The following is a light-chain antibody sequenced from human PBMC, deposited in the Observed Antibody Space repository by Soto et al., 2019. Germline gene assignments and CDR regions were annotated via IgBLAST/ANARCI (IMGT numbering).Light chain of an antibody. CDR3: QKYTSYIT. J-gene: IGKJ5*01. CDR1: QSISSW. Sequence: DIQMTQSPSTLSASVGDRVTITCRASQSISSWLAWYQQKPGKAPKLLIYDASSLESGVPSRFSGSGSGTEFTLTISSLQPDDFATYYCQKYTSYITFGQGTRLEIK. CDR2: DAS. V-gene: IGKV1-5*01.